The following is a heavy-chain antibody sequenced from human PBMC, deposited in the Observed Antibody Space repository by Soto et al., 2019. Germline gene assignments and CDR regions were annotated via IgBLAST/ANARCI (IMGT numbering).Heavy chain of an antibody. J-gene: IGHJ5*02. CDR1: GGSISSSSYY. D-gene: IGHD2-2*01. CDR3: ARGTPVWFDP. CDR2: IYYSGST. V-gene: IGHV4-39*07. Sequence: SETLSLTCTVSGGSISSSSYYWGWIRQPPGKGLEWIGSIYYSGSTYYNPSLKSRVTISVDTSKNQFSLKLSSVTAADTAVYYCARGTPVWFDPWGQGTLVTVSS.